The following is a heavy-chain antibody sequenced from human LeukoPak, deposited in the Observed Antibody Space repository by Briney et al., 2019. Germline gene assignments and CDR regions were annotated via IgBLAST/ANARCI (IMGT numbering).Heavy chain of an antibody. CDR3: AKVDYDSSGYPDY. CDR1: GFTFSSYA. J-gene: IGHJ4*02. D-gene: IGHD3-22*01. Sequence: PGGSLRLSCAASGFTFSSYAISWVRQAPGKGLEWVSAISGSGGSTYYADSVKGRFTISRDNSKNTLYLQMNSLRAEDTAVYYCAKVDYDSSGYPDYWGQGTLVTVSS. V-gene: IGHV3-23*01. CDR2: ISGSGGST.